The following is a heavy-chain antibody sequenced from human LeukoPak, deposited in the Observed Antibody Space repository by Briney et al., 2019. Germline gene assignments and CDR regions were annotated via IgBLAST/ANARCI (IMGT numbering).Heavy chain of an antibody. CDR3: ARGDYGVHLSHFDY. Sequence: ASVKVPCKASGYTFTGYYMHWVRQAPGQGLEWMGWINPNSGGTNYAQKFQGRVTMTRDTSISTAYMELSRLRSDDTAVYYCARGDYGVHLSHFDYWGQGTLVTVSS. V-gene: IGHV1-2*02. CDR1: GYTFTGYY. J-gene: IGHJ4*02. D-gene: IGHD4-17*01. CDR2: INPNSGGT.